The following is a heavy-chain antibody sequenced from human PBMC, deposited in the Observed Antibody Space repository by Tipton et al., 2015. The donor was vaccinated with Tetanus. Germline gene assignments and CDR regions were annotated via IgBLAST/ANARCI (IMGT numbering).Heavy chain of an antibody. J-gene: IGHJ3*02. CDR1: GFTLRTYS. V-gene: IGHV3-48*04. Sequence: SLRLSCAASGFTLRTYSMNWVRQAPGKGLEWISYISTTSNTIYYADSVRGRFTISRDNAKNSLYLQMNSLRVEDTAVYYCAGPALLSTYGLDIWGQGTMVTVSS. CDR3: AGPALLSTYGLDI. D-gene: IGHD2-8*01. CDR2: ISTTSNTI.